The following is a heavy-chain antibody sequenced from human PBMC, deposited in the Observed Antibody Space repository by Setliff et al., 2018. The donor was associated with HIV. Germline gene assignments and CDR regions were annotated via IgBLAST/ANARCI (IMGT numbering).Heavy chain of an antibody. CDR3: VKGDNFWTGYSTYFEFDP. D-gene: IGHD3-3*01. CDR1: GFIFSDYG. Sequence: PGGSLRLSCAASGFIFSDYGMHWVRQAPGKGLEWVAVIWYDGSEKFYADSVRGRFTISRDNSKNKLYLQMNSLRIEDTAIYYCVKGDNFWTGYSTYFEFDPWGQGTLVTVSS. J-gene: IGHJ5*02. V-gene: IGHV3-30*02. CDR2: IWYDGSEK.